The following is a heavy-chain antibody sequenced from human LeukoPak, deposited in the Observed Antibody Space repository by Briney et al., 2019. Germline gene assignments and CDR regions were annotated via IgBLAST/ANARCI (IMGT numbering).Heavy chain of an antibody. Sequence: SETLSLTCTVSGTSISSGAYSWSWLRQHPGKGLEWIAYVYYSRNNYYNPSLKRRVTISVDTSKNQFSLKLNSVTAADTAVYYCARSITIFGALGYFDYWGQGTVVIVSA. D-gene: IGHD3-3*01. J-gene: IGHJ4*02. CDR1: GTSISSGAYS. CDR2: VYYSRNN. CDR3: ARSITIFGALGYFDY. V-gene: IGHV4-31*03.